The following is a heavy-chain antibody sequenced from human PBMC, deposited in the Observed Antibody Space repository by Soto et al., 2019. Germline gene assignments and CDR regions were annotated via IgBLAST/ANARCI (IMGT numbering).Heavy chain of an antibody. CDR3: ARRYSSSWSPGGDAFDI. Sequence: GASVKVSCKASGCTFSSYAISWVRQAPGQGLEWMGGIIPIFGTANYAQKFQGRVTITADESTSTAYMELSSLRSEDTAVYYCARRYSSSWSPGGDAFDIWGQGTMVTVSS. D-gene: IGHD6-13*01. J-gene: IGHJ3*02. CDR2: IIPIFGTA. CDR1: GCTFSSYA. V-gene: IGHV1-69*13.